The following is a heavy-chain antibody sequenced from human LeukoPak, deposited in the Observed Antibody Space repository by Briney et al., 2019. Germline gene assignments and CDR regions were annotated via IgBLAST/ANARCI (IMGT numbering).Heavy chain of an antibody. D-gene: IGHD6-19*01. CDR3: ARGRRYSSGWYLRD. CDR1: GGSFSGYY. J-gene: IGHJ4*02. CDR2: INHSGST. V-gene: IGHV4-34*01. Sequence: PSETLSLTCAVYGGSFSGYYWSWIRQPPGKGLEWIGEINHSGSTNYNPSLKSRVTISVDTSKNQFSLKLSSVTAADTAVYYCARGRRYSSGWYLRDWGQGTLVTVSS.